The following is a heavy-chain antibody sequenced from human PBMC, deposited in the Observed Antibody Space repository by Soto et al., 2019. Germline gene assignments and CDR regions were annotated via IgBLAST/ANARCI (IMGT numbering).Heavy chain of an antibody. CDR1: GYSFTSYW. CDR3: VTFEYCDRSGYPQGVLLADV. Sequence: ESLKISCKGSGYSFTSYWIGWVRQMPGKGLEWMGIIYPGDSDTRYSPSFQGQVTISADKSISTAYLQWSSLKASDTAMYYCVTFEYCDRSGYPQGVLLADVGGPEATLTVFS. V-gene: IGHV5-51*01. D-gene: IGHD3-22*01. CDR2: IYPGDSDT. J-gene: IGHJ6*01.